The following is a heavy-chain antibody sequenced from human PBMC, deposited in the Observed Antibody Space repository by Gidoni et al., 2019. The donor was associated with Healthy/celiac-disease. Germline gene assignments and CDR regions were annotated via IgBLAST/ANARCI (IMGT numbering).Heavy chain of an antibody. CDR2: IRSKAYGGTT. CDR3: TRVPVRRDYGDHSEDAFDI. J-gene: IGHJ3*02. CDR1: GFTSGSYA. D-gene: IGHD4-17*01. Sequence: EVQLVEYGGGLVKPGRSMRRSCTASGFTSGSYAMSVFRQAPGKGLEWVGFIRSKAYGGTTEYAASVKGRFTISRDDSKSIAYLQMNSLKTEDTAVYYCTRVPVRRDYGDHSEDAFDIWGQGTMVTVSS. V-gene: IGHV3-49*05.